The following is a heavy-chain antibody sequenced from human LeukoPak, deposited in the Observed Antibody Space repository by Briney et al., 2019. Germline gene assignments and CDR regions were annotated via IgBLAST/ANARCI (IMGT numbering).Heavy chain of an antibody. CDR3: ARQGIAVAGFDI. D-gene: IGHD6-19*01. CDR2: IYYSGST. CDR1: GGSISSYY. Sequence: PSETLSLTCTVSGGSISSYYWSWIRQPPGKGLEWIGYIYYSGSTNYNPSLKSRVTISVDTSKNQFSLKLSSVTAADTAVYYCARQGIAVAGFDIWGQGTMVTVSS. J-gene: IGHJ3*02. V-gene: IGHV4-59*08.